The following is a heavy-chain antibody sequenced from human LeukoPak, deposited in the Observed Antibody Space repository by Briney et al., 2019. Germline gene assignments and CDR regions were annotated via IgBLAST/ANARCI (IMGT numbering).Heavy chain of an antibody. CDR3: ARYCSSTSCYEDYYYYYGMDV. J-gene: IGHJ6*02. Sequence: ASVKVSCKASGYTFTSYYMHWVRQAPGQGLEWMGWISAYNGNTNYAQKLQGRVTMTTDTSTSTAYMELRSLRSDDTAVYYCARYCSSTSCYEDYYYYYGMDVWGQGTTVTVSS. D-gene: IGHD2-2*01. V-gene: IGHV1-18*04. CDR1: GYTFTSYY. CDR2: ISAYNGNT.